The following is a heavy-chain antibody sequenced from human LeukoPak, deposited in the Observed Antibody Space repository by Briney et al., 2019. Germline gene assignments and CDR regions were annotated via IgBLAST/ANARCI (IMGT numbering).Heavy chain of an antibody. CDR3: AREWLAPLYYFDY. V-gene: IGHV6-1*01. D-gene: IGHD6-19*01. CDR2: TYYRSKWYN. CDR1: GDRVSSNSAA. Sequence: PPLSLPFAISGDRVSSNSAAWNWIRQSPSRGLEWLGRTYYRSKWYNDYAVSVKSRITINPDTSKNQFSLQLNSVTPEDTAVYYCAREWLAPLYYFDYWGQGTLVTVSS. J-gene: IGHJ4*02.